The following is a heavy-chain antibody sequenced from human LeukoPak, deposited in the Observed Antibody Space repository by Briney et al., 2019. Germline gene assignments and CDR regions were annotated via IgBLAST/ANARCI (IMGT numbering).Heavy chain of an antibody. CDR1: GFTFSSYG. CDR3: AKEPRWEQLHSFDI. V-gene: IGHV3-30*18. CDR2: ISYDGSNK. Sequence: GGSLRLSCAASGFTFSSYGMHWVHQAPGKGLEWVAVISYDGSNKYYADSVKGRFTISRDNSKNTLFLQMNSLRPEDTAVYYCAKEPRWEQLHSFDIWGQGTTVTVSS. D-gene: IGHD1/OR15-1a*01. J-gene: IGHJ3*02.